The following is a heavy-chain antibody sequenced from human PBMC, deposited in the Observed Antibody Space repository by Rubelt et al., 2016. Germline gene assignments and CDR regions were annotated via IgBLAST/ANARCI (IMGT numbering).Heavy chain of an antibody. Sequence: QVQLVQSGAEVKKPGASVKVSCKASGYTFTSYGISWVRQAPGQGLAWMGWISAYNGNTNYAQKCQGTGTITADKSTSTAYMELSSLRSDDTAVYYCARDPPNGRHDFWSGSVFDIWGQGTMVTVSS. V-gene: IGHV1-18*01. CDR3: ARDPPNGRHDFWSGSVFDI. CDR2: ISAYNGNT. D-gene: IGHD3-3*01. CDR1: GYTFTSYG. J-gene: IGHJ3*02.